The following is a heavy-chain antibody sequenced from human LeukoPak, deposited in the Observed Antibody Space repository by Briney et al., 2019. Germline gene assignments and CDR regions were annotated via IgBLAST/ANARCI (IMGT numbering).Heavy chain of an antibody. V-gene: IGHV1-69*06. J-gene: IGHJ4*02. CDR3: ARDEASSGSYRERGGFDY. Sequence: SVKVSCKASGYTFTGYYMHWVRQAPGQGLEWMGGIIPIFGTANYAQKFQGRVTITADKSTSTAYMELNSLRSEDTAVYYCARDEASSGSYRERGGFDYWGQGTLVTVSS. CDR2: IIPIFGTA. CDR1: GYTFTGYY. D-gene: IGHD3-10*01.